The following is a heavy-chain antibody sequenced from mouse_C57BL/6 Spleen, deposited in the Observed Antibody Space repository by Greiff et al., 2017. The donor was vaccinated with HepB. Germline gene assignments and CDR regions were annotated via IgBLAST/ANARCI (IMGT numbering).Heavy chain of an antibody. CDR2: IYPSDSET. CDR1: GYTFTSYW. V-gene: IGHV1-61*01. D-gene: IGHD1-1*01. CDR3: ARTYYYGSGAY. J-gene: IGHJ3*01. Sequence: QVQLQQPGAELVRPGSSVKLSCKASGYTFTSYWMDWVKQRPGQGLEWIGNIYPSDSETHYNQKFKDKATLTVDKSSSTAYMQLSSLTSEDSAVYYCARTYYYGSGAYWGQGTLVTLSA.